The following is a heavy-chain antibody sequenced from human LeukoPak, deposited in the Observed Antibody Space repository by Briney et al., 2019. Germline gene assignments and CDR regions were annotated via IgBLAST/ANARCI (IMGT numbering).Heavy chain of an antibody. CDR3: AKDQDPHSYGSGSYAPFDY. J-gene: IGHJ4*02. Sequence: GGSLRLSWAAARFTFSSYSMNWVRQARGEGLEWVSYISSSSSTIYYADSVKGRFTISRDNAKNSLYLQMNSLRAEDTAVYYCAKDQDPHSYGSGSYAPFDYWGQGTLVTVSS. V-gene: IGHV3-48*04. CDR1: RFTFSSYS. D-gene: IGHD3-10*01. CDR2: ISSSSSTI.